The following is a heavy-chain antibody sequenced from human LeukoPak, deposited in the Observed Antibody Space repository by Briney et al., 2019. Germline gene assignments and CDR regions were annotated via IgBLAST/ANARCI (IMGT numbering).Heavy chain of an antibody. CDR2: IYPGDSDT. J-gene: IGHJ4*02. Sequence: GESLKTSCKGSGYIFTTYWIAWVRQMPGKGLEWMGLIYPGDSDTRYSPSFQGQVTISADKSISTAYLQWSSLEASDTAMYYCARHGGSYDYDSWGQGTLVTVSS. D-gene: IGHD5-12*01. CDR1: GYIFTTYW. CDR3: ARHGGSYDYDS. V-gene: IGHV5-51*01.